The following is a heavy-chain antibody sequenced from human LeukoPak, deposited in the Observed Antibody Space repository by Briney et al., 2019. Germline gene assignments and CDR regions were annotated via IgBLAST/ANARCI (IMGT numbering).Heavy chain of an antibody. CDR2: ISSSGSTI. V-gene: IGHV3-11*01. CDR1: GFTFSDYY. J-gene: IGHJ5*02. Sequence: GGSLRLSCAASGFTFSDYYMSWIRQAPGKGLEWVSYISSSGSTIYYADSVKGRFTISRDNAKNSLYLQMNSLRAEDTAVYYCARAIYDFWSGYPDERWFDPWGQGTLVTVSS. CDR3: ARAIYDFWSGYPDERWFDP. D-gene: IGHD3-3*01.